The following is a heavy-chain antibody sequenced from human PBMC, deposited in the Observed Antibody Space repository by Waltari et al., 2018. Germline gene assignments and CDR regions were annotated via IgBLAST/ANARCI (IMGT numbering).Heavy chain of an antibody. CDR3: AKAGPHSSSWYNSYFDF. V-gene: IGHV3-43*01. CDR2: ISWDGGST. D-gene: IGHD6-13*01. Sequence: EVQLVESGGVVVQPGGSLRLSCAASGFTFDDYTMHWVRQAPGKGLKWVSLISWDGGSTYYADSVKGRFTISRDNSKNSLYLQMNSLRTEDTALYYCAKAGPHSSSWYNSYFDFWGQGTLVTVSS. CDR1: GFTFDDYT. J-gene: IGHJ4*02.